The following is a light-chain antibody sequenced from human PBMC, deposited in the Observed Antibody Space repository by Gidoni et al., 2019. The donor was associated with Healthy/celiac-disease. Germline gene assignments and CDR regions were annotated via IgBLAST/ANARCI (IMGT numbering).Light chain of an antibody. CDR2: GAS. CDR1: QSVSSN. V-gene: IGKV3-15*01. CDR3: QQYNNWPPRYT. Sequence: EIVMTQSPATLSVSPVERATLSCRASQSVSSNLAWYQQKPGQAPRLLIYGASTRATGIPARFSCSGSGTEFTLTISSLQSEDFAVYYCQQYNNWPPRYTFGQGTKLEIK. J-gene: IGKJ2*01.